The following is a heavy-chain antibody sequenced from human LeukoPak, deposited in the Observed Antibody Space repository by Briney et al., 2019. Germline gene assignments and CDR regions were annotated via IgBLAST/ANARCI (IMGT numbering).Heavy chain of an antibody. CDR2: INHSGST. CDR3: ARGGGYVRPYGY. D-gene: IGHD3-10*01. J-gene: IGHJ4*02. V-gene: IGHV4-34*01. Sequence: SETLSLTCAVYGGSFSGYYWSWIRQPPGKGLEWIGEINHSGSTNYNPSLKSRVTISVDTSKNQFSLKLSSVTAADTAVYYCARGGGYVRPYGYWGRGTLVTVSS. CDR1: GGSFSGYY.